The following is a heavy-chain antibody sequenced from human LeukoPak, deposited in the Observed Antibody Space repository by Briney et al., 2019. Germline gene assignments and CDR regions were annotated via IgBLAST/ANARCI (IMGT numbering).Heavy chain of an antibody. V-gene: IGHV3-53*01. CDR1: GFTVSTNY. D-gene: IGHD2-8*01. J-gene: IGHJ4*02. Sequence: GGSLRLSCAASGFTVSTNYVSWVRQAPGKGLEWVSIIYSDATTSYADSVRGRFTISRDNSKNTVYLQMNSLSGDDTAVYYCAKDGCTNGVCFFDYWGQGTLVTVSS. CDR3: AKDGCTNGVCFFDY. CDR2: IYSDATT.